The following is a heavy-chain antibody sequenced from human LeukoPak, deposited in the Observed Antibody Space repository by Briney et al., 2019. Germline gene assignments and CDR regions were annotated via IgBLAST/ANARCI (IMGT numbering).Heavy chain of an antibody. J-gene: IGHJ4*02. CDR1: GFTFSKYW. CDR3: ATKQWLAPPPDS. Sequence: GGSLRLSCAASGFTFSKYWVLWVRQAPGKGLESVSRINTDGTVTTYADSVRGRFTVSRDNADNTMFLQMNSVRDEDTAVYYCATKQWLAPPPDSWGQGTPVTVSS. V-gene: IGHV3-74*01. D-gene: IGHD6-19*01. CDR2: INTDGTVT.